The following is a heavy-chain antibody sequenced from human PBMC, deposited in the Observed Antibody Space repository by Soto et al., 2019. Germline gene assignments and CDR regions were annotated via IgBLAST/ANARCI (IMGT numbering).Heavy chain of an antibody. D-gene: IGHD1-1*01. CDR1: GFPCSSYA. V-gene: IGHV3-30-3*01. J-gene: IGHJ6*02. CDR2: ISYDGSNK. CDR3: ARDQRVQDGTAYYYYYYGMDV. Sequence: GGSLTLSCAASGFPCSSYAMHWVRQAPGKGLEWVAVISYDGSNKYYADSVKGRFTISRDNSKNTLYLQMNSLRAEDTAVYYCARDQRVQDGTAYYYYYYGMDVWGQGTTVTVSS.